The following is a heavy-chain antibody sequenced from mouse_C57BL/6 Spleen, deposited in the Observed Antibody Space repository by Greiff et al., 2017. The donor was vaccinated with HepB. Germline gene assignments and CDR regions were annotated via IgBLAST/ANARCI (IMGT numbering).Heavy chain of an antibody. CDR3: ARARATGTNYFDY. J-gene: IGHJ2*01. D-gene: IGHD4-1*02. CDR2: ISNLAYSI. V-gene: IGHV5-15*04. Sequence: EVKVEESGGGLVQPGGSLKLSCAASGFTFSDYGMAWVRQAPRKGPEWVAFISNLAYSIYYADTVTGRFTISRENAKNTLYLEMSSLRSEDTAMYYCARARATGTNYFDYWGQGTTLTVSS. CDR1: GFTFSDYG.